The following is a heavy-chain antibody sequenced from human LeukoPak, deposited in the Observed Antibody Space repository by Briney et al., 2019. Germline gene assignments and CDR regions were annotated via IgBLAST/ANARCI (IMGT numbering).Heavy chain of an antibody. D-gene: IGHD6-13*01. CDR2: IYTSGRT. Sequence: SDTLSLTCSVSGVSISSYYGSCIRQPAGKGLEWIRCIYTSGRTNYNPPHKSRLTMSVDTPKNQFSQKLSSVTAADTAVYYCARDNIAAAGTGPTDYWGQGTLVTVSS. J-gene: IGHJ4*02. CDR1: GVSISSYY. V-gene: IGHV4-4*07. CDR3: ARDNIAAAGTGPTDY.